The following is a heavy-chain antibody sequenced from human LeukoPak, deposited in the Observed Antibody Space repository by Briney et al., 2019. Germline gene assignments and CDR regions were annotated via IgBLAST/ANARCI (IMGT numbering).Heavy chain of an antibody. CDR1: RYTFSHYS. CDR2: ISSTSDYI. J-gene: IGHJ3*02. CDR3: VSGNDPDSNWENYRLDAFDI. V-gene: IGHV3-21*01. D-gene: IGHD3-16*02. Sequence: GGSLRLSCAASRYTFSHYSVNWVRQAPGKGLEWVSSISSTSDYIYYADSVKGRFTISRDNTKSSLYLQMNSLRAEDTAVYYCVSGNDPDSNWENYRLDAFDIWGQGTTVIVSS.